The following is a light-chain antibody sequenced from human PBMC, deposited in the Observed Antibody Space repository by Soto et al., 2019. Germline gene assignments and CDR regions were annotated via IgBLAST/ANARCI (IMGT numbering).Light chain of an antibody. CDR1: SSDVGGYNY. J-gene: IGLJ1*01. CDR3: CSYAGSYTLYV. Sequence: QSVLTQPGSVARSLGQSVTISCTGTSSDVGGYNYVSWYQQHPGKAPKLMIYDVSKRPSGVPDRFSGSKSGNTASLTISGLQAEDEADYYRCSYAGSYTLYVFGTGTKVTVL. CDR2: DVS. V-gene: IGLV2-11*01.